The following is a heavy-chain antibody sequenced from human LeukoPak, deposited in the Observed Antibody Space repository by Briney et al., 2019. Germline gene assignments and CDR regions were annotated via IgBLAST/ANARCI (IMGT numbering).Heavy chain of an antibody. J-gene: IGHJ4*02. D-gene: IGHD5-18*01. CDR1: GGSFSGYY. Sequence: PSETLSLTCAVYGGSFSGYYWSWIRQPPGKGLEWIGEINHSGSTNYNPSLKSRVTISVDTSKNQFSLKLSSVTAADTAVYYCARAVYRIFDYWGQGTPVTVSS. CDR2: INHSGST. V-gene: IGHV4-34*01. CDR3: ARAVYRIFDY.